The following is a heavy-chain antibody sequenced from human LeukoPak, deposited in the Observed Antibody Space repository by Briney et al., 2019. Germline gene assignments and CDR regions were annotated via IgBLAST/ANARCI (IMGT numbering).Heavy chain of an antibody. D-gene: IGHD6-19*01. Sequence: GGSLRLSCSASGVTISSFAISRVRQAPGERLQGVSAISSSGGSTYYADSAKGRLTISSNNSKTTLYVQMTILRDEDTAVYYGAKDRSSGWYASLLYFDYWGQGTLVTVSS. J-gene: IGHJ4*02. CDR3: AKDRSSGWYASLLYFDY. CDR1: GVTISSFA. CDR2: ISSSGGST. V-gene: IGHV3-23*01.